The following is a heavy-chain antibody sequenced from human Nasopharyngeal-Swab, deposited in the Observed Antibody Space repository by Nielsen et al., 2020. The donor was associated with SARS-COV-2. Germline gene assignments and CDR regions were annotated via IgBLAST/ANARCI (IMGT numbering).Heavy chain of an antibody. CDR1: GGSISSYY. J-gene: IGHJ3*02. D-gene: IGHD2-2*02. V-gene: IGHV4-59*01. CDR2: IYYSGST. CDR3: ARYRDYCSSTSCYSRAFDI. Sequence: GSLRLSCTVSGGSISSYYWSWIRQPPGKGLEWIGYIYYSGSTNYNPSLKSRVTISVDTSKNQFSLKLSSVTAADTAVYYCARYRDYCSSTSCYSRAFDIWGQGTMVTVSS.